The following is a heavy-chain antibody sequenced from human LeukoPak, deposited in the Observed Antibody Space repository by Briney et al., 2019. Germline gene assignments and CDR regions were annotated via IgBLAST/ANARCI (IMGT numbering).Heavy chain of an antibody. CDR2: ISAYNGNT. D-gene: IGHD3-9*01. V-gene: IGHV1-18*01. CDR3: ARDLGPGGYFDWLTNPLGGWFDP. J-gene: IGHJ5*02. CDR1: SYTFTNYA. Sequence: ASVKVSCKASSYTFTNYAFTWVRQAPGQGLEWMGWISAYNGNTNYAQKLQGRVTMTTDTSTSTAYMELRSLRSDDTAVYYCARDLGPGGYFDWLTNPLGGWFDPWGQGTLVTVSS.